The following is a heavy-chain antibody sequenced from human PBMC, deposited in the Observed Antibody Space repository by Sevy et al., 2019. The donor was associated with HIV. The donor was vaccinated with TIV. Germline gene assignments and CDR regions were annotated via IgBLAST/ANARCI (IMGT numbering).Heavy chain of an antibody. CDR1: GFTFTSYA. Sequence: GGSLRLSYAASGFTFTSYAMSWVRQAPGKGLEWVSSISGSHGTPYYADSVKGRFTSSRDNSKNTLYLQMSSLRAEDTAVYYCAKSEWGNIGFCTRSSCYPFDYWGQGTLVTVSS. D-gene: IGHD2-2*01. V-gene: IGHV3-23*01. CDR3: AKSEWGNIGFCTRSSCYPFDY. J-gene: IGHJ4*02. CDR2: ISGSHGTP.